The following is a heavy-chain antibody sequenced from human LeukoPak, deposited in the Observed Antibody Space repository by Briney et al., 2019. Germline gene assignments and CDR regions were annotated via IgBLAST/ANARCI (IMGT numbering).Heavy chain of an antibody. Sequence: PGGSLRLSCAASGFTFSNYGMSWVRQAPGKGLEWDSAISGSGGRTYYADSLKGRFTISRDNSKNTLYLQMNSLRAEDTAVYYCAKGLWDILVVPDAPFDYWGQGTLVTVSS. CDR2: ISGSGGRT. V-gene: IGHV3-23*01. CDR3: AKGLWDILVVPDAPFDY. J-gene: IGHJ4*02. D-gene: IGHD2-2*01. CDR1: GFTFSNYG.